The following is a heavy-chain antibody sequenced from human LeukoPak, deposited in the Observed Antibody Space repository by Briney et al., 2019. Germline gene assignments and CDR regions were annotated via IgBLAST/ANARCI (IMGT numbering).Heavy chain of an antibody. D-gene: IGHD3-9*01. J-gene: IGHJ6*04. V-gene: IGHV3-30*04. CDR3: AKDFDWLYYYYGMDV. Sequence: GRSLRLSCAASGFTFSSYAMHWVRQAPGKGLEWVAVISYDGSNKYYADSVKGRFTISRDNSKNTLYLQMNSLRAEDTAVYYCAKDFDWLYYYYGMDVWGKGTTVTVSS. CDR1: GFTFSSYA. CDR2: ISYDGSNK.